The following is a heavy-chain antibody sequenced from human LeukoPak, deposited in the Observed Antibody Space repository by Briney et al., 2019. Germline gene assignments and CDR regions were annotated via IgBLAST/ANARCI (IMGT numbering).Heavy chain of an antibody. CDR1: GFTFSTHA. Sequence: GRSLRLSCAASGFTFSTHAMHWVRQAPGKGLEWVAVISYDGSNKYYADSVKGRFTISRDNSKNTLYLQMNSLRAEDTAAYYCAKDLSIYGSGSYPAIFDYWGQGTLVTVSS. V-gene: IGHV3-30*18. CDR2: ISYDGSNK. J-gene: IGHJ4*02. D-gene: IGHD3-10*01. CDR3: AKDLSIYGSGSYPAIFDY.